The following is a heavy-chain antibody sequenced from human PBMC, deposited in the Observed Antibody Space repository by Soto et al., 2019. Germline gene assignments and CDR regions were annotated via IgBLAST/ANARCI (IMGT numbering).Heavy chain of an antibody. D-gene: IGHD2-21*01. V-gene: IGHV3-23*01. CDR3: AKGARSSSGSDGYKFDY. CDR1: ESVDLVYA. J-gene: IGHJ4*02. Sequence: GGSLRLSFAESESVDLVYASTLVCRAPGKGLEWVSSISGGGNTYYADSVKGRFTISRDNSKSTLYLQMDSLRVEDTAVYYCAKGARSSSGSDGYKFDYWGQGTLVTVSS. CDR2: ISGGGNT.